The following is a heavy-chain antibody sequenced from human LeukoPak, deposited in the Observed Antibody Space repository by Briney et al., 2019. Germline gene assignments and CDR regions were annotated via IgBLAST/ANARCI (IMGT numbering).Heavy chain of an antibody. V-gene: IGHV1-46*01. CDR3: ARGFSKIYGMDV. CDR1: GYTFTSYY. J-gene: IGHJ6*02. Sequence: GASVKVSCKASGYTFTSYYIQWVRQAPGQGLEWMGIINPSGGGTTYAQKFQGRVTLTRDTSTSTVYMELSSLRSGDTAVYYCARGFSKIYGMDVWGQGTTVIVSS. CDR2: INPSGGGT.